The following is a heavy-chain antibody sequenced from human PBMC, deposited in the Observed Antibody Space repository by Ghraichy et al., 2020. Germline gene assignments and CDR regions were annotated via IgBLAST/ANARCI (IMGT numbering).Heavy chain of an antibody. J-gene: IGHJ4*02. CDR2: INAGNGNT. D-gene: IGHD3-10*01. V-gene: IGHV1-3*01. CDR3: ARWSGGSGSSGVFYY. Sequence: ASVKVSCKASGYTFTSYAMHWVRQAPGQRLEWMGWINAGNGNTKYSQKFQGRVTITRDTSASTAYMELSSLRSEDTAVYYCARWSGGSGSSGVFYYWGQGTLVTVSS. CDR1: GYTFTSYA.